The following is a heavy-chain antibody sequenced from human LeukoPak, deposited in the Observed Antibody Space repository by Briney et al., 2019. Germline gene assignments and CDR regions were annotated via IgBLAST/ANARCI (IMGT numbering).Heavy chain of an antibody. Sequence: PGRSLRLSCTTSGFTFGDYAMTWVRQAPGKGLEWLGFIGSKTSGGTTDYAASVKGRFTISRDDSKSIAYLQMNTLKTEDTAIYYCARGAFEYDTSGYYYTFDYRGQGSLVTVSS. J-gene: IGHJ4*02. CDR3: ARGAFEYDTSGYYYTFDY. V-gene: IGHV3-49*04. CDR2: IGSKTSGGTT. D-gene: IGHD3-22*01. CDR1: GFTFGDYA.